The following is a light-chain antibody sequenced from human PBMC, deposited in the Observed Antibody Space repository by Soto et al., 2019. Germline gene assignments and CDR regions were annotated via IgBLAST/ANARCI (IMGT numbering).Light chain of an antibody. CDR1: SSNIGADYD. Sequence: QSVLTQPPSVSGAPGQRVTISCTGSSSNIGADYDVHWYQQVPGTAPKLLIYGNTNRPSGVPDRFSGSKSGSSASLAITGLQAEDAADYYCQSYDSSLSAVVFGGGTKLTVL. CDR3: QSYDSSLSAVV. J-gene: IGLJ2*01. V-gene: IGLV1-40*01. CDR2: GNT.